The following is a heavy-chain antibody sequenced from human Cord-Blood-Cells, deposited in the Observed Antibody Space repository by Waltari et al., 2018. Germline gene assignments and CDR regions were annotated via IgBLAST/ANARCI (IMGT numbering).Heavy chain of an antibody. Sequence: EVQLLESGGGLVQPGGSLRLSCAASGFTFSSYAMSWVRQAPGKGLEWVSAISGSGGSTYYADAVKGRFTISRDNSKNTLYLQMNSLRAEDTAVYYCAKLANRPLGYCSSTSCYEGGWYFDYWGQGTLVTVSS. D-gene: IGHD2-2*01. J-gene: IGHJ4*02. CDR1: GFTFSSYA. CDR2: ISGSGGST. V-gene: IGHV3-23*01. CDR3: AKLANRPLGYCSSTSCYEGGWYFDY.